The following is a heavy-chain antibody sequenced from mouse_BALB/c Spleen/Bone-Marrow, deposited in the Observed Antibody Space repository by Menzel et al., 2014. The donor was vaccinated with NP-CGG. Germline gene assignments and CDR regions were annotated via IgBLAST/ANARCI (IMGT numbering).Heavy chain of an antibody. Sequence: QVQLKQSGAELAKPGASVKMSCKASGYTFTRYWMHWVKQRPGQGLEWIGYINPSTGYTEYNQKFEDKATLTADKSSSTAYMQLSSLTSEDSAVYYCVCGNYYLAYWGQGTLVTVSA. CDR2: INPSTGYT. D-gene: IGHD2-1*01. J-gene: IGHJ3*01. V-gene: IGHV1-7*01. CDR1: GYTFTRYW. CDR3: VCGNYYLAY.